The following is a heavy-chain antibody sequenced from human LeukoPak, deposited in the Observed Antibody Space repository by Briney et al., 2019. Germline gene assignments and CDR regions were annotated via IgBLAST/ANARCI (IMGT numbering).Heavy chain of an antibody. J-gene: IGHJ1*01. CDR2: ISGSGINT. V-gene: IGHV3-23*01. D-gene: IGHD6-19*01. Sequence: GGSLRLSCAASGFTFSTYAMNWVRQAPGKGLEWVSGISGSGINTYYADSVKGRFTISRDNSKNTVYLHISSLRAEDTALYYCAKGDRTAVAGTFQHWGQGTLVTVSS. CDR3: AKGDRTAVAGTFQH. CDR1: GFTFSTYA.